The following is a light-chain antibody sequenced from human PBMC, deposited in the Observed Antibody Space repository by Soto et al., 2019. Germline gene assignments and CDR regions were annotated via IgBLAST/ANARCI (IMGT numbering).Light chain of an antibody. CDR1: QPIKTW. V-gene: IGKV1-5*03. Sequence: DIQLTQSPASVSAAVGDRINISCRASQPIKTWLAWYQQKPGKAPKLLIYKASTLKSGVPSRFSGSGSGTEFTLTISSLQPDDFATYYCQHYNSYSEAFGQGTKVELK. CDR2: KAS. J-gene: IGKJ1*01. CDR3: QHYNSYSEA.